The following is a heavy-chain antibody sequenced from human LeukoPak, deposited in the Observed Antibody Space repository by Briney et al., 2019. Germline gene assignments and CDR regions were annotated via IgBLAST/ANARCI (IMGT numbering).Heavy chain of an antibody. D-gene: IGHD6-13*01. CDR1: GLTFSTEA. Sequence: GGSLRLSCEVSGLTFSTEAMTWVRQAPGKGLEWVSSISDSSRTTYYADSVQGRFTISRDNSRNTVYLQMNSLRVEDTAFYYCAKKLGFIPQFDYWSQGTPVAVSS. CDR3: AKKLGFIPQFDY. CDR2: ISDSSRTT. V-gene: IGHV3-23*01. J-gene: IGHJ4*02.